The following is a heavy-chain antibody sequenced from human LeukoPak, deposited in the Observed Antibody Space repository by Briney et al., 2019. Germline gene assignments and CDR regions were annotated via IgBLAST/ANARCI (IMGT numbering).Heavy chain of an antibody. CDR1: GFTFSSYE. D-gene: IGHD3-10*01. Sequence: PGGSLRLSCAASGFTFSSYEMKWVCQAPRKGLEWVSYISSSASTKYYADSVKGRFTISRDNAKNSLYLHMDSLRDEEPALYYCARDGGFGFLAAFDIWGQGTMVTVSS. J-gene: IGHJ3*02. CDR3: ARDGGFGFLAAFDI. CDR2: ISSSASTK. V-gene: IGHV3-48*03.